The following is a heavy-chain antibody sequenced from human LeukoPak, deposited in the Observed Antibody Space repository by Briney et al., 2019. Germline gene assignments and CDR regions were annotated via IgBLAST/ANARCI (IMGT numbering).Heavy chain of an antibody. CDR3: ARSSSGWYY. Sequence: KSSETLSLTCTVSGGSISSGGYSWSWIRQHPGKGLEWIGYIYYSGSTYYNPSLKSRVTISVDTSKNQFSLKLSSVTAADTAVYYCARSSSGWYYWGQGTLVTVSS. J-gene: IGHJ4*02. D-gene: IGHD6-19*01. V-gene: IGHV4-31*03. CDR1: GGSISSGGYS. CDR2: IYYSGST.